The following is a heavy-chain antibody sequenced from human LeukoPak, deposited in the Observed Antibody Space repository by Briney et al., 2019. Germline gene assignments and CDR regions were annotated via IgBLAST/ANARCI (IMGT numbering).Heavy chain of an antibody. CDR1: GDSVRSDSHY. J-gene: IGHJ3*02. V-gene: IGHV4-61*01. Sequence: SETLSLTCSVSGDSVRSDSHYWSWIRQPPVKGLEWIGNVYYSGRTAYNPSLKSRVTISVDISKNQFSLQLNSVTAADTAVYYCVRETATYYYDSRGYYRQIEVFDIWGQGTPVIVSS. CDR2: VYYSGRT. CDR3: VRETATYYYDSRGYYRQIEVFDI. D-gene: IGHD3-22*01.